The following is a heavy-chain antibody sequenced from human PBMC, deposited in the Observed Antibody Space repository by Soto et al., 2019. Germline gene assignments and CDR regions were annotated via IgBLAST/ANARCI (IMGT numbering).Heavy chain of an antibody. J-gene: IGHJ6*02. D-gene: IGHD6-19*01. CDR2: IRSKAYGGTT. CDR1: AFTSGDYA. CDR3: TRAREADYYGMDV. V-gene: IGHV3-49*04. Sequence: PGGSLRPSCTASAFTSGDYAMSWVRQAPGKGLEWVGFIRSKAYGGTTEYAASVKGRFTISRDDSKSIAYLQMNSLKTEDTAVYYCTRAREADYYGMDVWGQGTTVTVSS.